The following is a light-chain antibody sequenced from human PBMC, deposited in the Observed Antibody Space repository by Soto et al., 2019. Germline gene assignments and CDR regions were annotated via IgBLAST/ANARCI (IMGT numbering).Light chain of an antibody. CDR1: QDISVW. J-gene: IGKJ1*01. CDR3: QQYKTYVPYT. V-gene: IGKV1-5*03. Sequence: DIQLTQSPSTLSAFVGDRVTITCRASQDISVWLAWYQQKPGKAPKFLIYKASSLESGVPSRFSGNGSGTEFTLTISSLHPDDFAIYYCQQYKTYVPYTFGQGTKVEIK. CDR2: KAS.